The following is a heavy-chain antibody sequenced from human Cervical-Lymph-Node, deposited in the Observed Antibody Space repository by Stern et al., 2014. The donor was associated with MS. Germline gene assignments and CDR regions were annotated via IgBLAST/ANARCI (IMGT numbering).Heavy chain of an antibody. V-gene: IGHV2-5*02. Sequence: QVTLRESGPALVKPPQTLTLTCTFSGFSLSTSGLGVGWIRQPPGEALEWLAYIYWDDQKRYSPSLKSRLTITKDTSKNQVVLTLTNVDPVDTATYYCAHRTAGPFDYWGQGTLVTVSS. CDR3: AHRTAGPFDY. CDR1: GFSLSTSGLG. CDR2: IYWDDQK. J-gene: IGHJ4*02.